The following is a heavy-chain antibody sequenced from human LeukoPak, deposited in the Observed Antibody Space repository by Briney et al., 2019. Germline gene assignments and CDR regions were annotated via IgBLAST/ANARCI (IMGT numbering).Heavy chain of an antibody. CDR2: ISYDGSNK. V-gene: IGHV3-30*18. CDR3: AKDLVVGATVTLIDY. CDR1: GFTFSSYG. Sequence: RGSLRLSCAASGFTFSSYGMHWVRQAPGKGLEWVAVISYDGSNKYYADSVKGRFTISRDNSKNTLYLQMNSLRAEDTAVYYCAKDLVVGATVTLIDYWGQGTLVTVSS. D-gene: IGHD1-26*01. J-gene: IGHJ4*02.